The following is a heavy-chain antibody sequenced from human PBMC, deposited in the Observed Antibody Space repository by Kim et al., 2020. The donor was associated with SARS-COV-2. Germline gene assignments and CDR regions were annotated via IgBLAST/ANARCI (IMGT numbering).Heavy chain of an antibody. J-gene: IGHJ5*02. D-gene: IGHD2-2*01. V-gene: IGHV1-2*02. Sequence: YAQKFPGRVTMARDTSISTAYMELSKLRAEDTAVYYCARYCSSTSCQFDPWGQGTLVTVSS. CDR3: ARYCSSTSCQFDP.